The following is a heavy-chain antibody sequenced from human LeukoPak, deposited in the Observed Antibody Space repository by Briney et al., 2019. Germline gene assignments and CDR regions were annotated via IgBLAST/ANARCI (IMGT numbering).Heavy chain of an antibody. J-gene: IGHJ3*02. CDR3: ARDLHYAFDI. CDR1: GFTFSNFA. Sequence: GRSLRLSCSASGFTFSNFALHWVRQAPGMGLEWVAAISYDGSSKYYADSVKGRFTISRDNSKNTLYLQMNSLRAEDTAVYSCARDLHYAFDIWGQGTMVTVSS. D-gene: IGHD3-10*01. CDR2: ISYDGSSK. V-gene: IGHV3-30-3*01.